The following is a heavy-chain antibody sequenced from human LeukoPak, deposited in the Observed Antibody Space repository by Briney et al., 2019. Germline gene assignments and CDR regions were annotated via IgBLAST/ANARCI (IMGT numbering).Heavy chain of an antibody. J-gene: IGHJ6*03. V-gene: IGHV4-61*02. Sequence: SETLSLTCTVSSVSISTSNYYWNWIRQPAGKGLEWIGRIYTSGSTNYNPSLKSRVTMSVDTSKNQFSLKLSSVTAADTAVYYCARLVTGYYYYYYMDVWGKGTTVTISS. D-gene: IGHD4-23*01. CDR1: SVSISTSNYY. CDR2: IYTSGST. CDR3: ARLVTGYYYYYYMDV.